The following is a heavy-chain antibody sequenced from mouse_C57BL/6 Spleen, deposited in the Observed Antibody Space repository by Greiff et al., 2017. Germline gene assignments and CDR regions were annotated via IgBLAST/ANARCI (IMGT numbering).Heavy chain of an antibody. CDR3: ARPILIPRDAMGY. CDR2: ISSGGSYT. CDR1: GFTFSSYG. Sequence: DVMLVEPGGDLVKPGGSLKLSCAASGFTFSSYGMSWVRQTPDKRLEWVATISSGGSYTDYPDSVKGRFTISRDNAKNTLYLQMSSLKSEDTAMYYCARPILIPRDAMGYWGQGTSVTVSS. J-gene: IGHJ4*01. V-gene: IGHV5-6*02.